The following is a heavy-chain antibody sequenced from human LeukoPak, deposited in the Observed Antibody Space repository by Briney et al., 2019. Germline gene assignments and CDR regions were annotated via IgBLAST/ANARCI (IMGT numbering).Heavy chain of an antibody. CDR1: GFTFSSYG. Sequence: GGSLRLSCAASGFTFSSYGMHWVRQAPGKGLEWVAVIWYDGSNKYYADSVKGRFTIPRDNSKNTLSLQMNSLRAEETAIYYCARRSDDASGNYYSRWGQGTLVTVSS. CDR2: IWYDGSNK. CDR3: ARRSDDASGNYYSR. D-gene: IGHD3-10*01. J-gene: IGHJ4*02. V-gene: IGHV3-33*01.